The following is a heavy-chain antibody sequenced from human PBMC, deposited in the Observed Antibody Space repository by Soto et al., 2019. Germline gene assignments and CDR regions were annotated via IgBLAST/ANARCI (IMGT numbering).Heavy chain of an antibody. J-gene: IGHJ4*02. Sequence: GASVKVSRKASGYSFTSTGISWVRQAPGHGPEWMGWTSTFNGEAEYAQQLQGRVTMTTDTSTTTAYMELRSLTSDDTAVYYCARDVDGSGSYFTDYWGQGTLVTVSS. V-gene: IGHV1-18*01. CDR2: TSTFNGEA. D-gene: IGHD3-10*01. CDR3: ARDVDGSGSYFTDY. CDR1: GYSFTSTG.